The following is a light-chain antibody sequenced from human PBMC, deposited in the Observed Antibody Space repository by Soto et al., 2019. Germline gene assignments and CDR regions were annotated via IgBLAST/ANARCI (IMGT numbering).Light chain of an antibody. Sequence: DIQMTQSPSSLSASVGDRVTSTGRTSQSIDNYLNWYQQKPAKAPKLLMYDASTLKTGVPSRFSGSGSETDFTLTFSSLQPEDLATYYCQQSYTTPFTFGPGTKVDIK. CDR1: QSIDNY. CDR2: DAS. V-gene: IGKV1-39*01. J-gene: IGKJ3*01. CDR3: QQSYTTPFT.